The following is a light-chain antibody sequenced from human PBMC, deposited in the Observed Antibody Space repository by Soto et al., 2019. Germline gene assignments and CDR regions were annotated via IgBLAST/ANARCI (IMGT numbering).Light chain of an antibody. Sequence: EIVLTQSPGTLSLSPGERATLSCRASQSVSSSYLGWYQQKPGQAPRLLIYGASSRATGIPDRFSGSGSGTYFTLTISRLEPEDFAVYYCQQYGSSFSFTFGPGTKVYIK. CDR1: QSVSSSY. CDR2: GAS. V-gene: IGKV3-20*01. J-gene: IGKJ3*01. CDR3: QQYGSSFSFT.